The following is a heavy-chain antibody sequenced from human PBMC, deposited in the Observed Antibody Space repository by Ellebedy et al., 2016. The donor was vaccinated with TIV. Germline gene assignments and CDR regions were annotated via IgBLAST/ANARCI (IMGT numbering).Heavy chain of an antibody. CDR3: ATGPISSLFDY. CDR1: GNTLSKLS. CDR2: FDPEDGKT. D-gene: IGHD2-21*01. J-gene: IGHJ4*02. Sequence: AASVKVSCKLSGNTLSKLSMNWVRQAPGKGLEWMGNFDPEDGKTIYAQKFQGRVTMTEDTSTDTAYMELSSLRSVDTAVYYCATGPISSLFDYWGQGTLVTVSS. V-gene: IGHV1-24*01.